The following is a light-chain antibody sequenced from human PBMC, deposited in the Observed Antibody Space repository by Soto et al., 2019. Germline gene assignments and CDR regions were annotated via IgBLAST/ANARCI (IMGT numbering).Light chain of an antibody. J-gene: IGKJ1*01. CDR3: QQYISYWT. CDR2: DAS. Sequence: AIQLTQSPSSLSASVGDRVTVTCRASQDIRNYLAWYQQKPGKAPKLLIYDASSLESGVPSRFSGSGSGTEFTLTISSLQPDDFATYYCQQYISYWTFGQGTKVDI. V-gene: IGKV1-13*02. CDR1: QDIRNY.